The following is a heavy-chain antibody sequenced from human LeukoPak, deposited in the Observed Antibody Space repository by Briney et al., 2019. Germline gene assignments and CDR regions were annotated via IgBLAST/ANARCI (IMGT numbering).Heavy chain of an antibody. CDR2: ISTSSSYK. CDR1: GFTFSSYT. Sequence: GGSLRLSCAVSGFTFSSYTMNWVRQAPGKGLEWVSTISTSSSYKYYADSVKGRFTISRDNAKNSLYLQMNSLRAEDTAIYYCARDLEDYNNYGEMAIWGQGALVTVSS. V-gene: IGHV3-21*01. J-gene: IGHJ4*02. D-gene: IGHD4-11*01. CDR3: ARDLEDYNNYGEMAI.